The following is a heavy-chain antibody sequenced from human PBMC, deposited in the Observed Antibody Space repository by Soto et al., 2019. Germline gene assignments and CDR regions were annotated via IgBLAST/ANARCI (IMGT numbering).Heavy chain of an antibody. V-gene: IGHV3-23*01. CDR3: AKDLYYYDSSGYYVDY. CDR2: ISGSGGST. D-gene: IGHD3-22*01. CDR1: GFTFSSYA. J-gene: IGHJ4*02. Sequence: GGSLRLSCAAPGFTFSSYAMSWVRQAPGKGLEWVSAISGSGGSTYYADSVKGRFTISRDNSKNTLYLQMNSLRAEDTAVYYCAKDLYYYDSSGYYVDYWGQGTLVTVSS.